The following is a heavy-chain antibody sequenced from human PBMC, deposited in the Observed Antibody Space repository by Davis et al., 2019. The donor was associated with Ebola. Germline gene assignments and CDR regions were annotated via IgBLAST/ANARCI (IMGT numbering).Heavy chain of an antibody. V-gene: IGHV4-59*12. J-gene: IGHJ2*01. CDR1: GGSISSYY. CDR2: IYYSGST. CDR3: ARVVQLFRDWYFDL. Sequence: PSETLSLTCTVSGGSISSYYWSWIRQPPGKGLEWIGYIYYSGSTNYNPSLKSRVTISVDTSKNQFSLKLSSVTAADTAVYYCARVVQLFRDWYFDLWGRGTLVTVSS. D-gene: IGHD6-6*01.